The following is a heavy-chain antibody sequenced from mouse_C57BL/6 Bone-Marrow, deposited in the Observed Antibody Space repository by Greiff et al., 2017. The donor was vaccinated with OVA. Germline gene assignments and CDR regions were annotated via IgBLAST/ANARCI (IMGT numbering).Heavy chain of an antibody. V-gene: IGHV5-12*01. CDR3: ARRILGAMDY. Sequence: DVKLQESGGGLVQPGGSLKLSCAASGFTFSDYYMYWVRQTPEKRLEWVAYISNGGGSTYYPDTVKGRFTISRDNAKNTLYLQMSRLKSEDTAMYYCARRILGAMDYWGQGTSVTVSS. CDR1: GFTFSDYY. CDR2: ISNGGGST. J-gene: IGHJ4*01.